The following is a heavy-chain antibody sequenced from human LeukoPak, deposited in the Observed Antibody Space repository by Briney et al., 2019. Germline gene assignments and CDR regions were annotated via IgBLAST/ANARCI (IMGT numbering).Heavy chain of an antibody. CDR1: GGSFSGYY. CDR2: INHSGST. Sequence: KSSETLSLTXAVYGGSFSGYYWSWIRQSPGKGLEWLGEINHSGSTNYNPSLKSRVTISVDTSKNQFSLKLSFVTAADTAVYYCARADGCSSSWRPWGQGTLVTVSS. CDR3: ARADGCSSSWRP. D-gene: IGHD6-13*01. J-gene: IGHJ5*02. V-gene: IGHV4-34*01.